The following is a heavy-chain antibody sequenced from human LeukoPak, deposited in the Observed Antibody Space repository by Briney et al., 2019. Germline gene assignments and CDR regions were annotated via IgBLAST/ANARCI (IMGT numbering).Heavy chain of an antibody. CDR3: GRWLYSSGWAIDY. CDR1: GFTFSNYA. CDR2: IRQDGSG. J-gene: IGHJ4*02. D-gene: IGHD6-19*01. Sequence: GGSLRLSCAASGFTFSNYAMSWVRQAPGKGLEWVANIRQDGSGQYADSVKGRFTISRDNAKNSLYLQMDSLRVEDTAVYYCGRWLYSSGWAIDYWGQGTLVTVSS. V-gene: IGHV3-7*01.